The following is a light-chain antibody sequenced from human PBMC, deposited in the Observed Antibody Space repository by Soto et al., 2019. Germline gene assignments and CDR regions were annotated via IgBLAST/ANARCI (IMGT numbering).Light chain of an antibody. CDR1: SSNIGSNT. J-gene: IGLJ2*01. CDR2: SNN. V-gene: IGLV1-44*01. CDR3: ASWDDSLNGVV. Sequence: QSVLTQPPSASGTPGQRVTISCSGSSSNIGSNTVNWYQQLPGTAPKLLIYSNNQRPSGVPDRFSGSKSGTFASLAISGLQSEDAADYHGASWDDSLNGVVFGGGTKLTV.